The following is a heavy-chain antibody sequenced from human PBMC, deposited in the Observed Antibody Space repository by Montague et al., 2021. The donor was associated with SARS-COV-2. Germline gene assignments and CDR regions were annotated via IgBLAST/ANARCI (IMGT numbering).Heavy chain of an antibody. J-gene: IGHJ4*02. CDR1: GGSISSYY. D-gene: IGHD5-12*01. CDR2: IFTSGTT. Sequence: SETLSLTCTVSGGSISSYYWSWIRQPAGKGLEWIGRIFTSGTTNYSPSLKSRVTMSVDTSKNQFSLKLSSVTAADTAVYYCARTPVSGYRGGFDYWGQGTLVTVSS. CDR3: ARTPVSGYRGGFDY. V-gene: IGHV4-4*07.